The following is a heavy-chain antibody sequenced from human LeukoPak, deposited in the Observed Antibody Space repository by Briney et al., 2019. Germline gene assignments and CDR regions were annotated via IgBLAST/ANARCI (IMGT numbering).Heavy chain of an antibody. V-gene: IGHV3-11*01. Sequence: GGSLRLSCAVSGFTFSDYYMSWIRQAPGQGLELISYISSGGSSGTYADSVKGRFVISTVNAKNSLSLQMNSLRTEDTAAYYCARERRYGGRGSYSPLYYWGQGTPGTVSS. D-gene: IGHD1-26*01. CDR1: GFTFSDYY. J-gene: IGHJ4*02. CDR2: ISSGGSSG. CDR3: ARERRYGGRGSYSPLYY.